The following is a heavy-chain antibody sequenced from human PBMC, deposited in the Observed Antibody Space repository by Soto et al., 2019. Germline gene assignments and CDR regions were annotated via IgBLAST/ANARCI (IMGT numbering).Heavy chain of an antibody. V-gene: IGHV3-23*01. J-gene: IGHJ4*02. CDR1: GFTFTSYA. CDR2: ISGTGGST. CDR3: AKGEVSGDYYLSGSCDH. D-gene: IGHD3-10*01. Sequence: EVQLLESGGGLVQPGGSLRLSCAASGFTFTSYAMTWVRQAPGKGLEWVSDISGTGGSTYYAGSVKGRFTISRDNSKNTLHLQMDSLRPEDTAVYYCAKGEVSGDYYLSGSCDHWGQGTRVTVSS.